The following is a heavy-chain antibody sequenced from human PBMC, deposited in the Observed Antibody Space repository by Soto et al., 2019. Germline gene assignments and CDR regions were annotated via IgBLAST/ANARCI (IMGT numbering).Heavy chain of an antibody. D-gene: IGHD1-7*01. V-gene: IGHV4-30-2*01. J-gene: IGHJ4*02. Sequence: SETLSLTCAVSGGSISSGGYSWSWIRQPPGKGLEWIGYIYHSGSTYYNPSLKSRVTISVDRSKNQFSLKLSSVTAADTAVYYCARGPRNYVVFDYWGQGTLVTVSS. CDR1: GGSISSGGYS. CDR3: ARGPRNYVVFDY. CDR2: IYHSGST.